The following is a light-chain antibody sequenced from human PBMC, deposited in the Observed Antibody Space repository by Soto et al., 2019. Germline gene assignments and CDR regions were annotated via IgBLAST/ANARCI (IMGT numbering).Light chain of an antibody. J-gene: IGKJ3*01. CDR3: QQYGSSPPIT. Sequence: EIVLTQSPGTLSLSPGERATLSCRASQSVSSSYLAWYQQKPGQAPRLLIYGASNRATGIPDRFSGSGSGTDLTLTISRLEPEDFAVYYCQQYGSSPPITFGPGTKVDIK. V-gene: IGKV3-20*01. CDR1: QSVSSSY. CDR2: GAS.